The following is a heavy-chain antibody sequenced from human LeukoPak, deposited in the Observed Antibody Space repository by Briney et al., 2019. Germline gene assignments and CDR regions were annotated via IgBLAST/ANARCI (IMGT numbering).Heavy chain of an antibody. CDR3: AKVGRDSDY. Sequence: PGGSLRLSCAASGFTLSSYPMSWVRPAPGKGLEWVSALSGSGDSTDYSDSVKGRFTISRDNSKNTLYLQMHSLRAEDTAVYYCAKVGRDSDYWGQGTLVTVSS. J-gene: IGHJ4*02. D-gene: IGHD2-21*01. CDR2: LSGSGDST. CDR1: GFTLSSYP. V-gene: IGHV3-23*01.